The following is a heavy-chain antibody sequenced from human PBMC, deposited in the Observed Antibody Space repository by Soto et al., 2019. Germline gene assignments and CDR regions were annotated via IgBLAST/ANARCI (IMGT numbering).Heavy chain of an antibody. J-gene: IGHJ4*02. CDR2: ISGSGGST. Sequence: GGSLRLSCAASGFTFSSYAMSWVRQAPGKGLEWVSAISGSGGSTYYADPVKGRFTISRDNSKNTLYLQMNSLRAEDTAVYYCAHNFRGGYYFDYWGQGTLVTVSS. V-gene: IGHV3-23*01. CDR3: AHNFRGGYYFDY. CDR1: GFTFSSYA. D-gene: IGHD3-16*01.